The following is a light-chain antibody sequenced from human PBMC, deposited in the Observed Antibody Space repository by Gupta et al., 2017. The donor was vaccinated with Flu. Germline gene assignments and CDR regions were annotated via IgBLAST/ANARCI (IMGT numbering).Light chain of an antibody. Sequence: QSALTQPASVSGSPGQSITISCTGTSSDVGRYNFVSWYQQHPGNAPKLIIYEVGNRPSGVSKRFSGSKSGNTASLTISGLQAEDEADYYCSSYTDSATLFGGGTKLTVL. V-gene: IGLV2-14*01. CDR3: SSYTDSATL. CDR2: EVG. CDR1: SSDVGRYNF. J-gene: IGLJ3*02.